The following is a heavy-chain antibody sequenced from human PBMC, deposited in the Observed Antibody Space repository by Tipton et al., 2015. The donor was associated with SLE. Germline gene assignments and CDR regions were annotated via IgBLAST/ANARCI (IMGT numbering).Heavy chain of an antibody. CDR2: IYSGGST. CDR3: KSSPHHAPIDY. D-gene: IGHD2-2*01. CDR1: GGSISSYY. V-gene: IGHV3-66*02. Sequence: GLVKPSETLSLTCTVSGGSISSYYWSWIRQPPGKGLEWVSVIYSGGSTYYADSVKGRFTISRDNSKNTLYLQMNSLRAEDTAVYYCKSSPHHAPIDYWGQGTLVTVSS. J-gene: IGHJ4*02.